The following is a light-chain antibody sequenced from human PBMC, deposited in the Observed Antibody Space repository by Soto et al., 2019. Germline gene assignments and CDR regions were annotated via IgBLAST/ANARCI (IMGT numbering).Light chain of an antibody. Sequence: EIVLTQSPGTLSLSPGERATLSCRASQSLSGNYLAWYQQKPGQAPRLLLFGVSSRATGMPGRFSGSGSGTDFTLTINRLEPEDFDVYSCQHYGSSPYTFGLGTKLESK. V-gene: IGKV3-20*01. J-gene: IGKJ2*01. CDR2: GVS. CDR1: QSLSGNY. CDR3: QHYGSSPYT.